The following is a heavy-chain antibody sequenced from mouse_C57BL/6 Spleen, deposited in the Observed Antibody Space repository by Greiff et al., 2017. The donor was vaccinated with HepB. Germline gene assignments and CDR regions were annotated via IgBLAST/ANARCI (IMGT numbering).Heavy chain of an antibody. CDR3: ERSGWVLRGFDD. CDR2: IYPGDGDT. CDR1: GYAFSSSW. J-gene: IGHJ1*03. Sequence: VQLQQSGPELVKPGASVKISCKASGYAFSSSWMNWVKQRPGKGLEWIGRIYPGDGDTNYNGKFKGKATLTADKSSSTAYMQHSSLTSEDSAVYFCERSGWVLRGFDDWGTGTTVTVSS. D-gene: IGHD2-3*01. V-gene: IGHV1-82*01.